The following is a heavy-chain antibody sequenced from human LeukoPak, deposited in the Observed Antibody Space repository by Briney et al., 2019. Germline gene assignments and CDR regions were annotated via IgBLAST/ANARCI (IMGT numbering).Heavy chain of an antibody. J-gene: IGHJ4*02. CDR3: ARLSGSYYPDY. V-gene: IGHV4-30-4*08. D-gene: IGHD1-26*01. Sequence: SETLSLTCTVSGGSISSGDYYWSWIRQPPGKGLEWIGYIYYSGSIYYNPSLKSRVTISVDTSKNQFSLKLSSVTAADTAVYYCARLSGSYYPDYWGQGTLVTVSS. CDR2: IYYSGSI. CDR1: GGSISSGDYY.